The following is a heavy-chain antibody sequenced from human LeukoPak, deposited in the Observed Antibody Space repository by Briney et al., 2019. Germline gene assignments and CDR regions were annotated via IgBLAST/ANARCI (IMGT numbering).Heavy chain of an antibody. J-gene: IGHJ4*02. CDR3: TRGAGTSWFDY. CDR2: MNPNSGVT. CDR1: GYTFTVNY. Sequence: ASGKVSCKPSGYTFTVNYLHWVRQAPGQGLEGVGWMNPNSGVTVYAQTFQGRVTMTRDTSISTAYMELSSLTSDGTAVYYCTRGAGTSWFDYWGQGSLVTVSS. V-gene: IGHV1-2*02. D-gene: IGHD2-2*01.